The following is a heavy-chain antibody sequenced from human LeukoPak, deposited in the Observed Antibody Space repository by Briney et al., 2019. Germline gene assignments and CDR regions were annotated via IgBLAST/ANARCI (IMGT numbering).Heavy chain of an antibody. CDR2: IRYDGSNK. Sequence: GGSLRLSCAASGFTFSSYGMHWVRQAPGKGLEWVAFIRYDGSNKYYADSVKGRFTISRDNSKNTLYLQMNSLRAEDTAVYYCAKIPRSDIVVVVAATGYYFDYWGQGTLVTVSS. J-gene: IGHJ4*02. CDR1: GFTFSSYG. V-gene: IGHV3-30*02. CDR3: AKIPRSDIVVVVAATGYYFDY. D-gene: IGHD2-15*01.